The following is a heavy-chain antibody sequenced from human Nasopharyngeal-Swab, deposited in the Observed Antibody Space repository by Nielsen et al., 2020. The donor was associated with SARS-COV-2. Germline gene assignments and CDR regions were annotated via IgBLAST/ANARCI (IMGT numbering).Heavy chain of an antibody. V-gene: IGHV5-51*01. CDR2: IYPGDSDT. J-gene: IGHJ4*02. D-gene: IGHD5-24*01. Sequence: GESLKISCKGSGYSFTSYWIGWVRQMPGKGLEWMGIIYPGDSDTRYSPSFQGQVIISADKSISTAYLQWSSLKASDTAMYYCARQALGRDGYINPDYWGQGTLVTVSS. CDR3: ARQALGRDGYINPDY. CDR1: GYSFTSYW.